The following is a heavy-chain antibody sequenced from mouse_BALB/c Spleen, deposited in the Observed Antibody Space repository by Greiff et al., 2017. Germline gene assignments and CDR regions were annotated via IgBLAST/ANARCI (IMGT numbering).Heavy chain of an antibody. CDR3: ARGEISFDY. V-gene: IGHV1-7*01. CDR1: GYTFTSYW. CDR2: INPSTGYT. J-gene: IGHJ2*01. Sequence: QVQLQQSGAELAKPGASVKMSCKASGYTFTSYWMHWVKQRPGQGLEWIGYINPSTGYTEYNQKFKDKATLTADKSSSTAYMQLSSLTSEDSAVYYCARGEISFDYWGQGTTLTVSS.